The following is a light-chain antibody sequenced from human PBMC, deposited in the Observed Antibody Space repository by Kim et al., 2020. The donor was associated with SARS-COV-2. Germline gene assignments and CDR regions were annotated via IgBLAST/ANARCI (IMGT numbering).Light chain of an antibody. CDR1: SSDVGGYNY. CDR2: EVS. Sequence: QPVTISCTGTSSDVGGYNYVSWYQQHPGKAPKLMIYEVSKRPSGVPDRFSGSTSGNPASLTVSGLQAEDEADYYCSSYAGSNNFVVFGGGTQLTVL. CDR3: SSYAGSNNFVV. V-gene: IGLV2-8*01. J-gene: IGLJ2*01.